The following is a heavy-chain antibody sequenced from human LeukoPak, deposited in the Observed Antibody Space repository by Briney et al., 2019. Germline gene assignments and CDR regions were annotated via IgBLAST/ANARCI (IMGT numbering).Heavy chain of an antibody. Sequence: GGSLRLSCAASGFTFSSYSMNWVRQAPGKGLEWVSSISSSSSYIYYADSVKGRFTISRDNAKNSLYLQMNSLRAEDTAVYYCARERFGELYYYCYYMDVWGKGTTVTVSS. J-gene: IGHJ6*03. CDR3: ARERFGELYYYCYYMDV. CDR2: ISSSSSYI. CDR1: GFTFSSYS. D-gene: IGHD3-10*01. V-gene: IGHV3-21*01.